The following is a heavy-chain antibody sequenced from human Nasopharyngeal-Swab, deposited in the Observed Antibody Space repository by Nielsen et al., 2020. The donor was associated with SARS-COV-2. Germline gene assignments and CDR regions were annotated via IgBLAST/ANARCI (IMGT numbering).Heavy chain of an antibody. J-gene: IGHJ4*02. D-gene: IGHD3-3*01. V-gene: IGHV3-23*03. Sequence: GESLKISCAASGFTFSSYAMSWVRQAPGKGLEWVSVIYSGGSSTYYADSVKGRFTISRYNSKNTLYLQMNSLRAEDTAVYYCAKDREYYDFWSGYSPLPIFDYWGQGTLVTVSS. CDR3: AKDREYYDFWSGYSPLPIFDY. CDR1: GFTFSSYA. CDR2: IYSGGSST.